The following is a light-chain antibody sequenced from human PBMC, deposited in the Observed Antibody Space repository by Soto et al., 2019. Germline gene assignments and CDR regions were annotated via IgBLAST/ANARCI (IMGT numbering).Light chain of an antibody. J-gene: IGKJ1*01. V-gene: IGKV3-15*01. Sequence: EIVMTQSPATLSVSAGETATLSCKTSQSVDSLLAWYQQKPGQAPRLLIYRASTRTTGIPARFSGSGSGTEFTLTINSLQSEDFAVYFCQQYDNWPGTFGQGTKVDIK. CDR1: QSVDSL. CDR2: RAS. CDR3: QQYDNWPGT.